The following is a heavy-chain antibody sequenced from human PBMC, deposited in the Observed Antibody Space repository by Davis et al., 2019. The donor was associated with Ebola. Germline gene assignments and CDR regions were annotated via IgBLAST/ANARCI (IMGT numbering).Heavy chain of an antibody. CDR3: ARTSIVGTTTTASDI. CDR2: ISAYNCNT. CDR1: GYTFRNSA. D-gene: IGHD1-26*01. V-gene: IGHV1-18*04. Sequence: ASVKVSCNASGYTFRNSAISWVRQAPGQRLEWMGWISAYNCNTNYAQILQGRVTMTTDTSTGTAYMERRSLRSDDTAVDFCARTSIVGTTTTASDIWGQGTKVTVSS. J-gene: IGHJ3*02.